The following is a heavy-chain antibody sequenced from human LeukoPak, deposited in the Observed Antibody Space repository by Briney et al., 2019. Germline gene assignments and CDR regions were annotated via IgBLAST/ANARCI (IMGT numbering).Heavy chain of an antibody. Sequence: SETLSLTCAVYVGSFSGYYWSWIRQPPGKGLEWIGEINHSGSTNYNPSLKSRVTISVDTSKNQFSLKLSSVTAADTAVYYCARGLDYMDAWGKGTTVTVSS. CDR3: ARGLDYMDA. CDR1: VGSFSGYY. CDR2: INHSGST. J-gene: IGHJ6*03. V-gene: IGHV4-34*01.